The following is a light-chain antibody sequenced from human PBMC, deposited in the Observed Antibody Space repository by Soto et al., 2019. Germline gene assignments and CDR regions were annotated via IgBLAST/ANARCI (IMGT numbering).Light chain of an antibody. Sequence: QSVLTQPPSASGSPGQSVTISCTGTSSDVGGYNYVSWYQQHPGKAPKLIIYEVSKRPSGVPDRFSGSKSGNTASLTVSGLQAEDGADYYCSSYAGTPCFFGPGTKVTV. CDR3: SSYAGTPCF. J-gene: IGLJ1*01. CDR2: EVS. CDR1: SSDVGGYNY. V-gene: IGLV2-8*01.